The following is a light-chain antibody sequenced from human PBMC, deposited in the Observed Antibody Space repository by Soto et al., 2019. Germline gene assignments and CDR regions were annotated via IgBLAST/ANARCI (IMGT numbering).Light chain of an antibody. J-gene: IGLJ1*01. CDR2: DVS. CDR3: SSYTTSSTYV. Sequence: QSVLTQPASVTGSPGQSITLSCTGTNSDVGAYNYVSWFQQHPGKAPKLMVYDVSNRPSGVSNRFSGSKSGNTASLTISGLQAEDEADYYCSSYTTSSTYVFGDGTKVTVL. CDR1: NSDVGAYNY. V-gene: IGLV2-14*03.